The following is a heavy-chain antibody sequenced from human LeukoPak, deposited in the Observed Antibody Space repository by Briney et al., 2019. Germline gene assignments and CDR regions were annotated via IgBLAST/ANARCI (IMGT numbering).Heavy chain of an antibody. D-gene: IGHD5-18*01. V-gene: IGHV4-61*02. CDR1: GGSISSGSYY. Sequence: SSQTLPLTCTVSGGSISSGSYYWSWIRQPAGKGLEWIGRIYTSGSTNYNPSLKSRVTISVDTSKNQFSLKLSSVTAADTAVYYCARSIMDTAMVADFDYWGQGTLVTVSS. J-gene: IGHJ4*02. CDR3: ARSIMDTAMVADFDY. CDR2: IYTSGST.